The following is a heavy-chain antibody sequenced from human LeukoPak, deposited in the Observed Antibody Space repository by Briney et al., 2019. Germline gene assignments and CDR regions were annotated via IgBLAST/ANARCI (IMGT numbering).Heavy chain of an antibody. V-gene: IGHV3-64D*06. CDR2: IGPNGAST. CDR1: GFTFSNHF. Sequence: GGSLRLSCSTSGFTFSNHFMHWVRQAPGKGLEYVSSIGPNGASTLYADSVKGRFTISRDNSKNALYPQLTSLRLEDTALYYCVKDLTGTWSFDYWGQGTLVTVSS. J-gene: IGHJ4*02. CDR3: VKDLTGTWSFDY. D-gene: IGHD3-9*01.